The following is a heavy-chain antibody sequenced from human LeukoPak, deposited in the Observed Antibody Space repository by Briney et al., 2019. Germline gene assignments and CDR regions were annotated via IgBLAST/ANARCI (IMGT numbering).Heavy chain of an antibody. CDR1: GGSFSGYY. V-gene: IGHV4-34*01. CDR3: ARDYYDKGGYYYYYMDV. CDR2: INHSGST. J-gene: IGHJ6*03. Sequence: SETLSLTCAVYGGSFSGYYWSWIRQPPVKGLEWIGEINHSGSTNYNPSLKSRVTISVDTSKNQFSLKLSSVTAADTAVYYCARDYYDKGGYYYYYMDVWGKGTTVTISS. D-gene: IGHD3-22*01.